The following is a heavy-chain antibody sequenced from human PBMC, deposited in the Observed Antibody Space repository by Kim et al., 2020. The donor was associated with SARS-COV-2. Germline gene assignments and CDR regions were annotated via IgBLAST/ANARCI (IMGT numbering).Heavy chain of an antibody. CDR1: GGTFSSYA. D-gene: IGHD1-26*01. V-gene: IGHV1-69*13. CDR2: IIPIFGTA. CDR3: ARWDGAGRKYDY. Sequence: SVKVSCKASGGTFSSYAISWVRQAPGQGLEWMGGIIPIFGTANYAQKFQGRVTITADESTSTAYMELSSLRSEDTAVYYCARWDGAGRKYDYWGQGTLVTVSS. J-gene: IGHJ4*02.